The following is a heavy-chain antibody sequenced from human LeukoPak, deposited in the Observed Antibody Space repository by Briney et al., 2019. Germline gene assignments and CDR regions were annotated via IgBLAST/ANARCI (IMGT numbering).Heavy chain of an antibody. Sequence: SETLSLTCTVSGCSISSSSYYWGWIRQPPGKGLEWIGSIYYSGSTYYNPSLKRRVTISVDTSKNQFSLKLSSVTAADTAVYYCARCKGTGDLESYGMDVWGQGTTVTVSS. CDR3: ARCKGTGDLESYGMDV. CDR1: GCSISSSSYY. CDR2: IYYSGST. V-gene: IGHV4-39*01. J-gene: IGHJ6*02. D-gene: IGHD7-27*01.